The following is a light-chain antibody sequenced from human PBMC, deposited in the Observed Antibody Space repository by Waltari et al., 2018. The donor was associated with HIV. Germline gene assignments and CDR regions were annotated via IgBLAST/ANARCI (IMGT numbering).Light chain of an antibody. V-gene: IGKV3D-20*02. CDR2: SSF. Sequence: EVVLTQSPVTLSLSPGEGATLSCRASQTVRSNYLAWYQQKPGQSPRLLISSSFSRAPGIPDRFGGYGSGTDFTLTISSLQSEDFAVYSCQQYNHWPVYTFGQGTRLETK. J-gene: IGKJ2*01. CDR3: QQYNHWPVYT. CDR1: QTVRSNY.